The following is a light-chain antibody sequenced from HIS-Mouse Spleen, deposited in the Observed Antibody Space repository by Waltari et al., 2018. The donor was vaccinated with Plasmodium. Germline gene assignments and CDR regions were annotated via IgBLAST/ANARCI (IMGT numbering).Light chain of an antibody. CDR3: QQYTNWSFT. CDR2: GAS. J-gene: IGKJ3*01. V-gene: IGKV3-15*01. CDR1: QSVSSN. Sequence: EIVMTQTPATLSVSPGERATLSCRASQSVSSNLAWYQQKPGQAPRLPIYGASTRATGIPARFRGSGSGTEFTLTISSLQSEDFAFYYCQQYTNWSFTLGPGTKVDI.